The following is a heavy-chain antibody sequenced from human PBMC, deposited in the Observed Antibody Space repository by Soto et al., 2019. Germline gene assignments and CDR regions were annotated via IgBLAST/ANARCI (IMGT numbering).Heavy chain of an antibody. V-gene: IGHV3-73*02. D-gene: IGHD3-3*01. J-gene: IGHJ3*02. Sequence: EVQLVESGGGLVQPGGSLKLSCAASGFTFSGSAMHWVRQASGKGVEWVGRIRSKANSYATAYAASVKGRFTISRDDSKNTAYLQMNSLKTEDTAVYYCTSRDYDFWSGSQDIWGQGTMVTVSS. CDR3: TSRDYDFWSGSQDI. CDR2: IRSKANSYAT. CDR1: GFTFSGSA.